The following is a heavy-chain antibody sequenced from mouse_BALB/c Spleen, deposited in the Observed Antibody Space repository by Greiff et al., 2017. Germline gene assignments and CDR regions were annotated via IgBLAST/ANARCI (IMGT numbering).Heavy chain of an antibody. D-gene: IGHD1-2*01. CDR2: INPSNGRT. J-gene: IGHJ4*01. CDR1: GYTFTSYW. Sequence: QVQLQQPGAELVKPGASVKLSCKASGYTFTSYWMHWVKQRPGQGLEWIGEINPSNGRTNYNEKFKSKATLTVDKSSSTAYMQLSSLTSEDSAVYYCARYGYGHYYAMDYWGQGTSVTVSS. V-gene: IGHV1S81*02. CDR3: ARYGYGHYYAMDY.